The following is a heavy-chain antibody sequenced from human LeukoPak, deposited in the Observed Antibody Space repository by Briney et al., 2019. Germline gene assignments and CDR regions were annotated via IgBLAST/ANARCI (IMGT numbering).Heavy chain of an antibody. D-gene: IGHD2-15*01. CDR1: GYSFTSYW. J-gene: IGHJ5*02. V-gene: IGHV5-51*01. CDR3: ARLWGGYCSGGSCPGNWFDP. Sequence: GESLKISCKGSGYSFTSYWIGWVRQMPGKGLEWMGMIYPGDSGTRYNPSFQGQVTISADKSISTAYLQWSSLKASDTAMYYCARLWGGYCSGGSCPGNWFDPWGRGTLVTVSS. CDR2: IYPGDSGT.